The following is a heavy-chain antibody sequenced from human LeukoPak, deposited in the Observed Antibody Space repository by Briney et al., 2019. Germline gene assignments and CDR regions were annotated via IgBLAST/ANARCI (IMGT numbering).Heavy chain of an antibody. CDR1: GGSISSSGYY. V-gene: IGHV4-39*07. J-gene: IGHJ1*01. D-gene: IGHD6-13*01. CDR3: ARVKGLGIAAEH. Sequence: SETLSLTCTVSGGSISSSGYYWGWIRQPPGKGLEWIGSIYYSGSTYYNPSLKSRVTISVDTSKNQFSLKLSSVTAADTAVYYCARVKGLGIAAEHWGQGTLVTVSS. CDR2: IYYSGST.